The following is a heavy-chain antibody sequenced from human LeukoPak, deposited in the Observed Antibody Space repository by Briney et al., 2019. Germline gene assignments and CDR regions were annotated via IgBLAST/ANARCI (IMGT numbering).Heavy chain of an antibody. CDR1: GGSISSYY. CDR2: IYTSGST. CDR3: ARSIVVVPAAIRVGNYGMDV. D-gene: IGHD2-2*02. Sequence: PSETLSLTCTVSGGSISSYYWSWIRQPAGKGLEWIGRIYTSGSTNYNPSLKSRVTISVDTSKNQFSLKLSSVTAADTAVYYCARSIVVVPAAIRVGNYGMDVWGQGTTVTVSS. J-gene: IGHJ6*02. V-gene: IGHV4-4*07.